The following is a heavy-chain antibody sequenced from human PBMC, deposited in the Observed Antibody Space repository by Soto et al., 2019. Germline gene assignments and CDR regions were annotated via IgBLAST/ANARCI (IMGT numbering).Heavy chain of an antibody. CDR2: ISWNSGSI. CDR3: AKDISDWTLYYFDY. J-gene: IGHJ4*02. Sequence: GGSLRLSCAASGVTFDDYAMHLVRQAPGKGLEWVSGISWNSGSIGYADSVKGRFTISRDNAKNSLYLQMNSLRAEDTALYYCAKDISDWTLYYFDYWGQGTLVTVSS. V-gene: IGHV3-9*01. D-gene: IGHD1-1*01. CDR1: GVTFDDYA.